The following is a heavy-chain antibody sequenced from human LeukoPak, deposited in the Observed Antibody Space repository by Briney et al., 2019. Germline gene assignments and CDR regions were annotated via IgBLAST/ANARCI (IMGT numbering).Heavy chain of an antibody. J-gene: IGHJ4*02. CDR1: GGSISSYY. CDR3: ARASYDFWSGYYPAIDY. D-gene: IGHD3-3*01. CDR2: IYYSGST. Sequence: SETLSLTCTASGGSISSYYWSWIRQPPGKGLEWIGYIYYSGSTNYNPSLKSRVTISVDTSKNQFSLKLSSVTAADTAVYYCARASYDFWSGYYPAIDYWGQGTLVTVSS. V-gene: IGHV4-59*01.